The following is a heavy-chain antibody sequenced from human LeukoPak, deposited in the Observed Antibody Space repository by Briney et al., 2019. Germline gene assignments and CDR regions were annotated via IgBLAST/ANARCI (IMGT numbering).Heavy chain of an antibody. Sequence: GGSLRLSCAASGFTFSSYWMSWVRQAPGKGLEWVANIKQDGSEKYYVDSVKGRFTISRDNAKNSLYLQMNSLRAEDTAVYYCAREDCSSTSCYGPYFQHWGQGTLVTVSS. V-gene: IGHV3-7*01. D-gene: IGHD2-2*01. CDR1: GFTFSSYW. CDR2: IKQDGSEK. CDR3: AREDCSSTSCYGPYFQH. J-gene: IGHJ1*01.